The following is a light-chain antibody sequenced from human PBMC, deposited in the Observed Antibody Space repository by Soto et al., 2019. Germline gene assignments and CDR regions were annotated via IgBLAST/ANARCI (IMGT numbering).Light chain of an antibody. V-gene: IGKV1-39*01. CDR1: QSIGGY. CDR3: QQSFSTPYT. Sequence: DIQMTQSPSSLSTSVGDRVTITCRASQSIGGYLNWYQQKPGKAPRVLIYAASTLQSGVPSRFSGSASGTDFTLTISSLQLEDFATYYCQQSFSTPYTFGQGTKLEIK. CDR2: AAS. J-gene: IGKJ2*01.